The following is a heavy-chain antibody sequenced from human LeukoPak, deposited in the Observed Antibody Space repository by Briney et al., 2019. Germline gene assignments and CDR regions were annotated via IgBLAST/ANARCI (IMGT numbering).Heavy chain of an antibody. V-gene: IGHV4-39*01. CDR2: IHYSGTT. CDR3: ARRRIVATIEY. J-gene: IGHJ4*02. D-gene: IGHD5-12*01. CDR1: GGSISSTGYY. Sequence: PSETLSLTCTVSGGSISSTGYYWAWIRQPPGKGLEWIGSIHYSGTTYYNPSLKSRLTISVDASKNQFSLKLSSVTAADTAVYYCARRRIVATIEYWGQGTLVTVSS.